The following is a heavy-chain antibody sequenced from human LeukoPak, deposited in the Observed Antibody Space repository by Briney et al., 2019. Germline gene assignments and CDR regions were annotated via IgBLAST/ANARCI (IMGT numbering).Heavy chain of an antibody. V-gene: IGHV3-23*01. CDR2: ISGSGGST. Sequence: GGSLRLSCAASGFTFSSYAMSWVRQAPGKGLEWVSAISGSGGSTYYADSVKGRFTISRDNAKNSLYLQMNSLRAEDTAVYYCARAPVAEDYWGQGTLVTVSS. CDR1: GFTFSSYA. CDR3: ARAPVAEDY. D-gene: IGHD6-19*01. J-gene: IGHJ4*02.